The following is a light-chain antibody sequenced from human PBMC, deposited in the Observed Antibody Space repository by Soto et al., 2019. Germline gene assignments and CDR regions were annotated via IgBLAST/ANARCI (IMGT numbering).Light chain of an antibody. Sequence: DIQMTQSPSSLSASVGDRVTITCRASQSINRCLNRYQQKPRKAPELLMFAASNLESGVPPRFTGSGSETDFTLTISSLQPEDFATYFCQQTHSMPLTFGGGTKVDIK. CDR2: AAS. CDR1: QSINRC. V-gene: IGKV1-39*01. J-gene: IGKJ4*01. CDR3: QQTHSMPLT.